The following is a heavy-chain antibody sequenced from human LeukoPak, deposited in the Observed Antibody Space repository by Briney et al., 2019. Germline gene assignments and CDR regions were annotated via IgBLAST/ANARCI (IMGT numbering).Heavy chain of an antibody. D-gene: IGHD3-16*01. J-gene: IGHJ4*02. Sequence: GSLRLSCEVSGFTFSNAWMSWVRQAPGKGLEWVSGISGDGGSTYYADSVKGRFTISRDNSKNTLYLQMNSLRAEDTAVYYCAKDRYDYVWGSYDEYYFDYWGQGTLVTVSS. CDR2: ISGDGGST. CDR3: AKDRYDYVWGSYDEYYFDY. CDR1: GFTFSNAW. V-gene: IGHV3-23*01.